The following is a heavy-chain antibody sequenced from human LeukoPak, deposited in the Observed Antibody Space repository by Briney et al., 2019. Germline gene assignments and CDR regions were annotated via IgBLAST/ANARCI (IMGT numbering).Heavy chain of an antibody. Sequence: SETLSLTCTLSGGSISGYFWSWFRQPPGKGLGWIGHIYSSGSTTYTPSPQSRVTISVDTSKNQFSLRLSSVTAADTAVYYCARHYTSGSYPLDYWGQGTLVTVSS. J-gene: IGHJ4*02. D-gene: IGHD3-10*01. CDR2: IYSSGST. CDR1: GGSISGYF. V-gene: IGHV4-59*08. CDR3: ARHYTSGSYPLDY.